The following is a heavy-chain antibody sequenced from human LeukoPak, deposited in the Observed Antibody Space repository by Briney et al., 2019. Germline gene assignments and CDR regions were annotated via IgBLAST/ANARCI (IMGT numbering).Heavy chain of an antibody. CDR1: GFTFSSYA. Sequence: GGSLRLSCAASGFTFSSYAMSWVRQAPGKGLEWVSAISGSGGSTYYADSVKGRFTISRDNSKNTLYLQMNSLRAEDTAVHYCAEDLTMVRGDDPWGQGTLVTVSS. V-gene: IGHV3-23*01. CDR2: ISGSGGST. D-gene: IGHD3-10*01. CDR3: AEDLTMVRGDDP. J-gene: IGHJ5*02.